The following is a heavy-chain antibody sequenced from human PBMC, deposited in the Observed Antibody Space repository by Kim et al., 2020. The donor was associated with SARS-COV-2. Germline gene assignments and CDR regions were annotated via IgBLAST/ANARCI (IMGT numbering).Heavy chain of an antibody. V-gene: IGHV3-23*01. J-gene: IGHJ4*02. D-gene: IGHD4-17*01. Sequence: GGSLRLSCATSGFAFSSYTMNWVRQAPGKGLEWVATINDAGCTHYADSVKGRFTVSRDNSKNTLYLQLNSLRGADTAADYCSARLRWRFDFGGLGSL. CDR2: INDAGCT. CDR3: SARLRWRFDF. CDR1: GFAFSSYT.